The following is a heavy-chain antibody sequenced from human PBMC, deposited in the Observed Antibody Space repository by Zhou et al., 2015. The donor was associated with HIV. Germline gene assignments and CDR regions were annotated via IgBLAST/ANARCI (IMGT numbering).Heavy chain of an antibody. J-gene: IGHJ6*02. V-gene: IGHV1-69*01. D-gene: IGHD5-18*01. CDR2: IIPIFGTA. CDR3: ARDLVSDTAMVTSYYYGMDV. Sequence: QVQLVQSGAEVKKPGSSVKVSCKASGGTFSSYAISWVRQAPGQGLEWMGGIIPIFGTANYAQKFQGRVTITADESTSTAYMELSSLRSEDTAVYYCARDLVSDTAMVTSYYYGMDVWGQGTTVTVSS. CDR1: GGTFSSYA.